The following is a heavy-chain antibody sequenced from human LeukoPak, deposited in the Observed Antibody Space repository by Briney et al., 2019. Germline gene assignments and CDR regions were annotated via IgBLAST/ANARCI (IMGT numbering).Heavy chain of an antibody. CDR1: GYTFTGYY. V-gene: IGHV1-2*06. CDR3: ATPLGVVAATPGAFDI. J-gene: IGHJ3*02. D-gene: IGHD2-15*01. CDR2: INPNSGGT. Sequence: GASVKVSCKASGYTFTGYYMHWVRQAPGQGLEWMGRINPNSGGTNYAQKFQGRVTVTRDTSIGTAYMELSRLRSDDTAVYYCATPLGVVAATPGAFDIWGQGTMVTVSS.